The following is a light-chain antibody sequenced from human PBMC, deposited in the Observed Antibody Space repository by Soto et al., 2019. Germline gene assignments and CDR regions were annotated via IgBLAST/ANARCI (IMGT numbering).Light chain of an antibody. V-gene: IGKV3-20*01. J-gene: IGKJ3*01. Sequence: EIGLTQSPGTLSLSPGATATLSCRASQSVSRNYLAWFQQKPGQAPRLLIHGASSRAAGTPDRFSGSGSGTDFTLTISRLEPEDFAVYYCHHYGDSPIYTFGPGTKVDFK. CDR2: GAS. CDR1: QSVSRNY. CDR3: HHYGDSPIYT.